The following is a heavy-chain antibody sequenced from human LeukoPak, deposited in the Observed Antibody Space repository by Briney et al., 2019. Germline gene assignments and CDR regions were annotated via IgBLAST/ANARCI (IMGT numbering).Heavy chain of an antibody. D-gene: IGHD2-15*01. J-gene: IGHJ4*02. CDR2: ISSSSSYT. V-gene: IGHV3-11*06. Sequence: PGGSLRLSCAASGFTFSDYYMSWIRQAPGKGLEWVSYISSSSSYTNYADSVKGRFTISRANAKNSLYLQMNSLRAEDTAVYYCARDLGRSCSGGSCYDVPVLDYWGQGTLVTVSS. CDR3: ARDLGRSCSGGSCYDVPVLDY. CDR1: GFTFSDYY.